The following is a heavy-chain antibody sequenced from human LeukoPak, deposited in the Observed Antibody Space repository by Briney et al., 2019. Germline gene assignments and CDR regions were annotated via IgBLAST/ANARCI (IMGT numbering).Heavy chain of an antibody. J-gene: IGHJ4*02. D-gene: IGHD3-3*01. CDR2: IYYSGNT. V-gene: IGHV4-39*01. CDR1: GDSISTSNSY. Sequence: SETLSLTCAVSGDSISTSNSYWGWIRRPPGKGLEWVGSIYYSGNTYYNPSLKSRVTISVDTSKNQFSLKLTSVTAADTAVYYCARQTGVGLFILPGGQGTLVTVPS. CDR3: ARQTGVGLFILP.